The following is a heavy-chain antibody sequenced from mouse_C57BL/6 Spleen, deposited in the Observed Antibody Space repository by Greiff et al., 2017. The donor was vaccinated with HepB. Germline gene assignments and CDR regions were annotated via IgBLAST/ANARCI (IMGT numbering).Heavy chain of an antibody. J-gene: IGHJ3*01. CDR2: IDPEDGET. CDR1: GFNIKDYY. Sequence: EVQLQQSGAELVKPGASVKLSCTASGFNIKDYYMHWVKQRTEQGLEWIGRIDPEDGETIYAPKFQGKATITADTSSNTAYLQLSSLTSEDTAVYYCAELTGGFAYWGQGTLVTVSA. V-gene: IGHV14-2*01. D-gene: IGHD4-1*01. CDR3: AELTGGFAY.